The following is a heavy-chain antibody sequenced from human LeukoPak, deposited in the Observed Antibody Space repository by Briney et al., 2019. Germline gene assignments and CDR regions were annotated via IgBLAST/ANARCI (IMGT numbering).Heavy chain of an antibody. CDR2: INPNSGGT. D-gene: IGHD3-10*01. CDR1: GYTFTGYY. J-gene: IGHJ4*02. CDR3: ARMRATITMVRGVITRELDY. V-gene: IGHV1-2*02. Sequence: GASVKVSCKASGYTFTGYYMHWVRQAPGQGLEWMGWINPNSGGTNYAQKFQGRVTMTRDTSIGTAYMELSRLRSDDTAVYYCARMRATITMVRGVITRELDYWGQGTLVTVSS.